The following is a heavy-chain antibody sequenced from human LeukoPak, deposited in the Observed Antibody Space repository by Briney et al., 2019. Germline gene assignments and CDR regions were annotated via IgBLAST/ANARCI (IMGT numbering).Heavy chain of an antibody. V-gene: IGHV4-34*01. CDR3: ARGEDIAATIRFDY. CDR1: GGSFSGYY. D-gene: IGHD5-12*01. J-gene: IGHJ4*02. CDR2: INHSGST. Sequence: KPSETLSLTCAVYGGSFSGYYWSWIRQPPGKGLEWIGEINHSGSTNYNPSLKSRVTISVDTSKNQFSLELSSVTAADTAVYYCARGEDIAATIRFDYWGQGTLVTVSS.